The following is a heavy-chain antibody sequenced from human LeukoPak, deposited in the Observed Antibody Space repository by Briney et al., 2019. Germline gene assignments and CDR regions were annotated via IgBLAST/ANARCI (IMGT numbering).Heavy chain of an antibody. V-gene: IGHV3-33*01. CDR2: IWYDGSNK. CDR3: ARGPPRITMVRGVIYWFDP. CDR1: GFTFSSYG. D-gene: IGHD3-10*01. J-gene: IGHJ5*02. Sequence: GGSLRLSCAASGFTFSSYGMHWVRQAPGKGLEWVAVIWYDGSNKYYADSVKGRFTISRDNSKNTLYLQMSSLRAEDTAVYYCARGPPRITMVRGVIYWFDPWGQGTLVTVSS.